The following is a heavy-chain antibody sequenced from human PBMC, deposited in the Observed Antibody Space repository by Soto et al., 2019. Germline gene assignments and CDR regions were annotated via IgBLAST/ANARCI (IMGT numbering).Heavy chain of an antibody. CDR3: ARAGVGATSYYFDY. V-gene: IGHV4-31*03. J-gene: IGHJ4*02. CDR2: IYYSGST. CDR1: GGSISSGGYY. Sequence: SETLSLTCTVSGGSISSGGYYWSWIRQHPGKGLEWIGYIYYSGSTYYNPSLKSRVTISVDTSKNQFSLKLSSVTAADTAVYYCARAGVGATSYYFDYWGQGTLVTVSS. D-gene: IGHD1-26*01.